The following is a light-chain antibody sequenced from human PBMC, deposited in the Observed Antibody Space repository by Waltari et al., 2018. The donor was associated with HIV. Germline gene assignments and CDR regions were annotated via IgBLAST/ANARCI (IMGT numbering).Light chain of an antibody. CDR1: SSNIGSNS. CDR2: SNN. Sequence: QSVLTQSPSASGPPGQRVIISCSGSSSNIGSNSVNWYQQLPGTASKLLIYSNNERPSGVPDRFSGSKSGTSASLAISGLQSEDEADYHCAAWDDSLNGPVFGGGTKLTVL. CDR3: AAWDDSLNGPV. J-gene: IGLJ2*01. V-gene: IGLV1-44*01.